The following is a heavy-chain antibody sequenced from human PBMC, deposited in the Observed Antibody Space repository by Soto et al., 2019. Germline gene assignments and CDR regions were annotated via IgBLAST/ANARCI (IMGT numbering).Heavy chain of an antibody. CDR2: IYYSGST. CDR3: ARLPYIAVAGTDYYYGMDV. D-gene: IGHD6-19*01. CDR1: GGSISSSSYY. Sequence: PSETLSLTCAVSGGSISSSSYYWGWIRQPPGKGLEWIGSIYYSGSTYYNPSLKSRVTISVDTSKNQFSLKLSSVTAADTAVYYCARLPYIAVAGTDYYYGMDVWGQGTTVTVSS. V-gene: IGHV4-39*01. J-gene: IGHJ6*02.